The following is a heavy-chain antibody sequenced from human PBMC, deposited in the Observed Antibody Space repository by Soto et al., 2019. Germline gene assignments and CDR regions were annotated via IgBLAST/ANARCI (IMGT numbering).Heavy chain of an antibody. J-gene: IGHJ6*02. CDR2: ISGSGYAT. CDR1: GFTFSSYA. CDR3: AKEETVLVNYYYYYGMDV. V-gene: IGHV3-23*01. Sequence: EVQLLESGGGLVQPGGSLRLSCAASGFTFSSYAMSWLRQAPGMGLEWVSVISGSGYATYYADSVKGRFTVSRDNSNNTVYLQMNSLRAEDTAVYYCAKEETVLVNYYYYYGMDVWGQGTTVTVSS. D-gene: IGHD4-17*01.